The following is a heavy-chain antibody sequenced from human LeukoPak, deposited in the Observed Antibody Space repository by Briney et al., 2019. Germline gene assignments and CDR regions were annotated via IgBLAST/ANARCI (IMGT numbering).Heavy chain of an antibody. CDR2: ISAYNGNT. V-gene: IGHV1-18*01. CDR1: GYTFTSYG. J-gene: IGHJ6*02. D-gene: IGHD6-13*01. CDR3: AREYSSSWYGRRHYGMDV. Sequence: ASVRVSCKASGYTFTSYGISWVRQAPGQGLEWMGWISAYNGNTNYAQKLQGRVTMTTDTSTSTAYMELRSLRSDDTAVYYCAREYSSSWYGRRHYGMDVWGQGTTVTVSS.